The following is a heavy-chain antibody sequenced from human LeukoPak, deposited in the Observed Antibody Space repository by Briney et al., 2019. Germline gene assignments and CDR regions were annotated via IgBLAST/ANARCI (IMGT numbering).Heavy chain of an antibody. D-gene: IGHD1-26*01. CDR1: GFTFSSYV. Sequence: GGSLRLSCAASGFTFSSYVMSWVRQAPGKGLEWVSAIYSGGSTYYADSVKGRFTISRDNSENTVYLQMNSLRAEDTAVYYCARDGIVGATDYWGQGTLVTVSS. CDR3: ARDGIVGATDY. J-gene: IGHJ4*02. V-gene: IGHV3-53*01. CDR2: IYSGGST.